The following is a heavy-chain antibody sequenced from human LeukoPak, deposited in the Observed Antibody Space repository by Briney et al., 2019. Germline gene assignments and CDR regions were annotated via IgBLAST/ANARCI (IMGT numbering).Heavy chain of an antibody. CDR3: TRDGFSGAAFDY. Sequence: PRASVKVSCKASGYTFTGYFMHWVRQAPGQGLEWMEWINPNGAATKYAQKFQGRVTMTRDTSINTDFMELSSLRSDDTALYYCTRDGFSGAAFDYWGQGTLVTVSS. D-gene: IGHD7-27*01. J-gene: IGHJ4*02. V-gene: IGHV1-2*02. CDR2: INPNGAAT. CDR1: GYTFTGYF.